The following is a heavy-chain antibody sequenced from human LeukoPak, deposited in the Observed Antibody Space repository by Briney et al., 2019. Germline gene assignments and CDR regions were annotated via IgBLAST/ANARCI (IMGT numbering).Heavy chain of an antibody. V-gene: IGHV3-30*18. Sequence: GGSLRLSCAASGFTFSSYGVHWVRRAPGKGLEWVAIISYDGSNKYYADSVKGRFTISRDNSKNTLYLQMNSLRAEDTAVYYCAKDHYSSGWYFDYWGQGTLVTVSS. CDR1: GFTFSSYG. CDR2: ISYDGSNK. J-gene: IGHJ4*02. D-gene: IGHD6-19*01. CDR3: AKDHYSSGWYFDY.